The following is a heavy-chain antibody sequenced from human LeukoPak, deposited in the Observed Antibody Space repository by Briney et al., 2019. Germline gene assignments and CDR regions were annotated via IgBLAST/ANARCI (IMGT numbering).Heavy chain of an antibody. D-gene: IGHD3-22*01. CDR1: GGSISSGGSY. V-gene: IGHV4-31*03. Sequence: SQTLSLTCTVSGGSISSGGSYWSWLRQHPGTGLEWIGYIYYSGSTYYNPSLKSRVTISVDTSKNQFSLKLSSVTAADTAVYYCAGAEYYYDSSGYYYVHWFDPWGQGTLVTVSS. CDR3: AGAEYYYDSSGYYYVHWFDP. J-gene: IGHJ5*02. CDR2: IYYSGST.